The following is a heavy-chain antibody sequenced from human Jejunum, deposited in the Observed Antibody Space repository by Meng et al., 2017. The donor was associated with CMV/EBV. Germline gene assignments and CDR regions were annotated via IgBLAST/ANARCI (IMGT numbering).Heavy chain of an antibody. Sequence: TCPVYGGSLSSSAYYWSWIRQPPGKGLEWIGEINHSGIANYIPSLKSRVTMSMDTSKNQFSLKLRSVTAADTAIYFCARMPSNTIDYWGQGSLVTVSS. D-gene: IGHD2-2*01. CDR1: GGSLSSSAYY. CDR3: ARMPSNTIDY. V-gene: IGHV4-34*01. J-gene: IGHJ4*02. CDR2: INHSGIA.